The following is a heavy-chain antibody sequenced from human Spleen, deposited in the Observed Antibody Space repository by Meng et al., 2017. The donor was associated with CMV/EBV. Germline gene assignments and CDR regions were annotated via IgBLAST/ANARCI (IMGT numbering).Heavy chain of an antibody. CDR3: AREVAFGEPGRFDP. V-gene: IGHV4-59*01. CDR1: GDSMSGYF. CDR2: IYYSGTT. J-gene: IGHJ5*02. D-gene: IGHD3-10*01. Sequence: SETLSLTCTVSGDSMSGYFWNWIRQPPGKGLEWIGFIYYSGTTNYNPSLQSRVTMSLESSKNQFSLNLTSVTAADTAVYFFAREVAFGEPGRFDPWGQGTLVTVSS.